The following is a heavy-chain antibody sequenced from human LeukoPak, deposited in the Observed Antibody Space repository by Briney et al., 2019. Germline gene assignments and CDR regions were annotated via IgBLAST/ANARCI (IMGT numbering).Heavy chain of an antibody. CDR1: GGSISSGGYY. V-gene: IGHV4-31*03. J-gene: IGHJ4*02. D-gene: IGHD5-12*01. Sequence: SQTLSLTCTVSGGSISSGGYYWSWICQHPGKGLEWIGYIYYSGSTYYNPSLKSRVTISVDTSKNQFSLKLSSVTAADTAVYYCARGPGGYSGYDSSFDYWGQGTLVTVSS. CDR3: ARGPGGYSGYDSSFDY. CDR2: IYYSGST.